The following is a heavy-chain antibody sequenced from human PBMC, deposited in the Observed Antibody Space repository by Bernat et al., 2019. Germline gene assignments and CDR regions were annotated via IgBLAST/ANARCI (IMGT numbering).Heavy chain of an antibody. Sequence: QVQLVESGGGVVQPGRSLRLSCAASGFTFSSYAMHWVRQAPGKGLEWVAVISYDGSNKYYADSVKGRFTISRDNSKNTLYLQMNSLRAEDTAVYYCATPQRGYSYGSFDYWGQGTLVTVSS. CDR2: ISYDGSNK. V-gene: IGHV3-30-3*01. CDR3: ATPQRGYSYGSFDY. J-gene: IGHJ4*02. CDR1: GFTFSSYA. D-gene: IGHD5-18*01.